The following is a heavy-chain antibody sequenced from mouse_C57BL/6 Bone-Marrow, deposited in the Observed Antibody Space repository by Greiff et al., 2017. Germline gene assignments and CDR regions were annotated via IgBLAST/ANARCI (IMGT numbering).Heavy chain of an antibody. J-gene: IGHJ1*03. V-gene: IGHV1-53*01. CDR2: INPSNGGT. CDR1: GYTFTSYW. D-gene: IGHD1-1*01. Sequence: QVQLQQPGTELVKPGASVKLSCKASGYTFTSYWMHWVKQRPGQGLEWIGNINPSNGGTTYNEKFKSKAKLTVDKSSSTAYMQLSSLASEDSAVYYCARGAVVAHWYFDVWRTGTTVTVSS. CDR3: ARGAVVAHWYFDV.